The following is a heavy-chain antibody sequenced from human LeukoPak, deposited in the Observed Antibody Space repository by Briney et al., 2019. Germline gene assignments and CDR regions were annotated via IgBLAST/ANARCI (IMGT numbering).Heavy chain of an antibody. D-gene: IGHD3-22*01. CDR1: GYTFTSYG. CDR3: ASSTYYYDSSGYNFAY. CDR2: ISAYNGNT. V-gene: IGHV1-18*01. J-gene: IGHJ4*02. Sequence: ASVKVSCKASGYTFTSYGISWVRQAPGQGLEWMGWISAYNGNTNYAQKFQGRVTMTIDTSTSTAYMELRSLRSDDTAVYYCASSTYYYDSSGYNFAYWGQGTLVTVSS.